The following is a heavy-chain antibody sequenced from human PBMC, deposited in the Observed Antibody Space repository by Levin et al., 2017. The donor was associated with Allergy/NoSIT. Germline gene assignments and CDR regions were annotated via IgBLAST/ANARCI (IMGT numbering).Heavy chain of an antibody. D-gene: IGHD1-26*01. CDR1: GASISSYY. Sequence: SETLSLTCTVSGASISSYYWSWIRQPPGKGLDWIGYIYYSGSTNYNPSLKSRVTISVDTSKNQFSLKLSSVTTADTAVYYCARFGSADYFDPWGQGALVTVSS. CDR3: ARFGSADYFDP. CDR2: IYYSGST. V-gene: IGHV4-59*01. J-gene: IGHJ5*02.